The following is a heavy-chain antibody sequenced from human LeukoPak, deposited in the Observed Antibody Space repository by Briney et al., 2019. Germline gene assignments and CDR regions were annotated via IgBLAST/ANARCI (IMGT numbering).Heavy chain of an antibody. Sequence: GASVKVSCKASGYTFTSYDINWVRQATGQGLEWMGWMNPNSGNTGYAQKFQGRVTMTRNTSISTAYMELSSLRSEDTAVYYCARGDGPYYYDSSGSPGGHWGQGTLVTVSS. CDR3: ARGDGPYYYDSSGSPGGH. CDR2: MNPNSGNT. V-gene: IGHV1-8*01. CDR1: GYTFTSYD. D-gene: IGHD3-22*01. J-gene: IGHJ4*02.